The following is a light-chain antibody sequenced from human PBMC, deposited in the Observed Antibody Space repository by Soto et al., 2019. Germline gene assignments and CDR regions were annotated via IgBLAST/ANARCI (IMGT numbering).Light chain of an antibody. J-gene: IGKJ4*01. Sequence: DIQMTRSPSSLSASVGDRVTITCQASQDISNYLNWYQQKPGKVPKLLIYAASTLQSGVPSRFSGSGSGTDFTLTISSLQPEDVATYYCQKYNSARALTFGGGTKVDI. CDR1: QDISNY. CDR3: QKYNSARALT. V-gene: IGKV1-27*01. CDR2: AAS.